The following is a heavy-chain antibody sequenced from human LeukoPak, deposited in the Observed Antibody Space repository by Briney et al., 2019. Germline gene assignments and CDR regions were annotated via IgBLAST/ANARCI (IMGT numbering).Heavy chain of an antibody. Sequence: PSETLSLTCAVYGGSFSGYYWSWIRQPPGKGLEWIGEINHSGSTNYNPSLKSRATISVDTSKNQFSLKLSSVTAADTAVYYCARTPVEMATVPYFDYWGQGTLVTVSS. CDR2: INHSGST. CDR1: GGSFSGYY. V-gene: IGHV4-34*01. CDR3: ARTPVEMATVPYFDY. J-gene: IGHJ4*02. D-gene: IGHD5-24*01.